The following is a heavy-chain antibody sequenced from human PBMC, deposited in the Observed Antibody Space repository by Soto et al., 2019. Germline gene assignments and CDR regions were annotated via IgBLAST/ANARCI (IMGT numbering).Heavy chain of an antibody. CDR1: GGYIRSGGYS. CDR3: ARADGSGSYYKAPQFDY. J-gene: IGHJ4*02. Sequence: SETLSLTCAVSGGYIRSGGYSWSWIRQPPGKGLEWIGYIYYSGSTNYNPSLKSRVTISVDTSKNQFSLKLSSVTAADTAVYYCARADGSGSYYKAPQFDYWGQGTLVTSPQ. V-gene: IGHV4-61*08. CDR2: IYYSGST. D-gene: IGHD3-10*01.